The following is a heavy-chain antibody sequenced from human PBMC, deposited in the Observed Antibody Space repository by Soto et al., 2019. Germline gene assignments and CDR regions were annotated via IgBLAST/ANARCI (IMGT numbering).Heavy chain of an antibody. Sequence: GGSLRLSCAASGFTFSSYGMHWVRQAPGKGLEWVAVIWYDGSNKYYADSVKGRFTISRDNSKNTLYLQMNSLRAEDTAVYYCAREASPTVGYYYGSGRPNYYYYGMDVWGQGSTVTGSS. J-gene: IGHJ6*02. CDR3: AREASPTVGYYYGSGRPNYYYYGMDV. CDR2: IWYDGSNK. CDR1: GFTFSSYG. D-gene: IGHD3-10*01. V-gene: IGHV3-33*01.